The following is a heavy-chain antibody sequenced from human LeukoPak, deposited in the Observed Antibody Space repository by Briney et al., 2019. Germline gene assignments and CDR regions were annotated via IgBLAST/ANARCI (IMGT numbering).Heavy chain of an antibody. J-gene: IGHJ6*03. V-gene: IGHV1-69*13. Sequence: SVKVSCKASGGTFSSYAISWVRQAPGQGLEWMGGIIPIFGTANYAQKFQGRVTITADESTSTAYMELSSLRSEDTAVYYCARTAMVANYYYHYYMDVWGKGTTVTVSS. CDR1: GGTFSSYA. D-gene: IGHD5-18*01. CDR3: ARTAMVANYYYHYYMDV. CDR2: IIPIFGTA.